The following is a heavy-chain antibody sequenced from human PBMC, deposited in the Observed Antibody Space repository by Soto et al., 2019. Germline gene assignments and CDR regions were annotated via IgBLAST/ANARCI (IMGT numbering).Heavy chain of an antibody. CDR3: AKEREGCCTNGVCYTGFDY. D-gene: IGHD2-8*01. CDR2: ISWNSGSI. V-gene: IGHV3-9*01. Sequence: EVQLVESGGGLVQPGRSLRLSCAASGFTFDDYAMHWVRQAPGKGLEWVSGISWNSGSIGYADSVKGRFTISRDNAKNSLYLQMNSLRAEDTALYYCAKEREGCCTNGVCYTGFDYWGQGTLVTVSS. J-gene: IGHJ4*02. CDR1: GFTFDDYA.